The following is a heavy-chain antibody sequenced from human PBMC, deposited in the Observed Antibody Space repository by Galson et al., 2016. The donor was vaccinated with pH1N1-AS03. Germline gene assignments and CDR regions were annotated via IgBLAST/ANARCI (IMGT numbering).Heavy chain of an antibody. Sequence: SVKVSCKASGGTFNTYAISWVRQAPGQGLEWMGRIIPMLNIPDYAQKFQVRVTITADKSTNNAYMELTNLRSDDTALYSCAKVYSATPSGTFDIWGQGTMVTVSS. CDR3: AKVYSATPSGTFDI. CDR1: GGTFNTYA. D-gene: IGHD2-15*01. V-gene: IGHV1-69*04. CDR2: IIPMLNIP. J-gene: IGHJ3*02.